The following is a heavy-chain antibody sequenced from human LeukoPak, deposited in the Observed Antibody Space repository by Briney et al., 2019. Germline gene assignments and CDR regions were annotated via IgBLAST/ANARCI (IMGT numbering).Heavy chain of an antibody. CDR2: IYYSGST. Sequence: SETLSLTCAVYGGSFSSHYWSWIRQPPGKGLEWIGYIYYSGSTNYNPSLKSRVTISVDTSKNQFSLKLSSVTAADTAVYYCARGGPIDPWGQGTLVTVSS. V-gene: IGHV4-59*11. J-gene: IGHJ5*02. CDR1: GGSFSSHY. CDR3: ARGGPIDP.